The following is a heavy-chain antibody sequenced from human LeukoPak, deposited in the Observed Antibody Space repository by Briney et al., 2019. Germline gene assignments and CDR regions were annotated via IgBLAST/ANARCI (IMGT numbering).Heavy chain of an antibody. CDR1: GFTFSNYW. CDR2: INSDGSST. D-gene: IGHD1-1*01. J-gene: IGHJ2*01. V-gene: IGHV3-74*01. Sequence: GGSLRLSCAVSGFTFSNYWMYWVRHAPGKRLVWVARINSDGSSTTYADSVEGRFTISRDNTKSMLHLQMHSLRVDDSAVYFCTRTTTTADWYFDLGGRGTLVTVSS. CDR3: TRTTTTADWYFDL.